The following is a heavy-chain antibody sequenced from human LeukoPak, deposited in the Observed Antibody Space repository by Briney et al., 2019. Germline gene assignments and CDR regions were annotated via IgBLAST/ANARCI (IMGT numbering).Heavy chain of an antibody. D-gene: IGHD3-22*01. CDR3: ARTSDSSGYYYPYFDY. V-gene: IGHV3-7*01. CDR2: IKQDGSEK. Sequence: GGSLRLSCAASGFTFSSYWMSWVCQAPGKGLEWVANIKQDGSEKYYVDSVKGRFTISRDNAKNSLYLQMNSLRAEDTAVYYCARTSDSSGYYYPYFDYWGQGTLVTVSS. J-gene: IGHJ4*02. CDR1: GFTFSSYW.